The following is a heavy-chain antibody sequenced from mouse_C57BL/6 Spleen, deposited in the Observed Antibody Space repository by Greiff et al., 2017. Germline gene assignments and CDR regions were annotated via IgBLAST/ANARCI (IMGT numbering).Heavy chain of an antibody. CDR1: GYTFTSYW. V-gene: IGHV1-69*01. Sequence: QVQLQQPGAELVMPGASVKLSCKASGYTFTSYWMHWVKQRPGQGLEWIGEIDPSDSYTNYNQKFKGQSTLTVDKSSSTAYMQLSSLTSEDSAVDYCARSIGVPYFDVWGTGTTVTVSS. D-gene: IGHD2-14*01. CDR2: IDPSDSYT. J-gene: IGHJ1*03. CDR3: ARSIGVPYFDV.